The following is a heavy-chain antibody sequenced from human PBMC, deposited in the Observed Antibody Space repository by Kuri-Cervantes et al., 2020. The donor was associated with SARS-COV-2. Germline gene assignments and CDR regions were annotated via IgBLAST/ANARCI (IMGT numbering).Heavy chain of an antibody. D-gene: IGHD3-22*01. J-gene: IGHJ5*02. CDR2: IYLDGSIT. CDR1: GITFSEFW. V-gene: IGHV3-74*01. Sequence: GGSLRLSCEASGITFSEFWMQWVRQVPGKGLVWVSGIYLDGSITTYADSVKGRFTISRDNAKNSLYLQMNSLRVEDTAVYYCARGGDYYDSSGYYPNWLDPWGQGTLVTVSS. CDR3: ARGGDYYDSSGYYPNWLDP.